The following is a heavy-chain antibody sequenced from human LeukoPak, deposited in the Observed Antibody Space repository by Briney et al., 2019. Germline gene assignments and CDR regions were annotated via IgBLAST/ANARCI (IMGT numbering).Heavy chain of an antibody. D-gene: IGHD2-2*01. Sequence: GASVKVSCKASGGTFSSYTISWVRQAPGQGLEWMGRIIPILGIANYAQKFQGRVTITADKSTSTAYMELSSLRSEDTAVYYCARDRTQPSGVLPVVVPPNWFDPWGQGTLVTVSS. J-gene: IGHJ5*02. CDR3: ARDRTQPSGVLPVVVPPNWFDP. CDR1: GGTFSSYT. CDR2: IIPILGIA. V-gene: IGHV1-69*04.